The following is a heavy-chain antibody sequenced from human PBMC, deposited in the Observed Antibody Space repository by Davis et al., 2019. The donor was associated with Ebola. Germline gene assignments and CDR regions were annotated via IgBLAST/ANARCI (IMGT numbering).Heavy chain of an antibody. V-gene: IGHV1-18*01. D-gene: IGHD3-10*01. Sequence: ASVKVSCKASGYTFTTYGISWVRQAPGQGLEWMGWISANNGNTHYAQNFQGRITMTTDTSTSTAYMDLRSLRSDDTAVYYCARGKGTYFDYWGQGTLVTVSS. CDR1: GYTFTTYG. CDR2: ISANNGNT. J-gene: IGHJ4*02. CDR3: ARGKGTYFDY.